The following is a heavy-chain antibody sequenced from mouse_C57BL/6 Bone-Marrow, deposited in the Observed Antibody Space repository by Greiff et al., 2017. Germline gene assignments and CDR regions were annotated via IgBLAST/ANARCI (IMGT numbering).Heavy chain of an antibody. V-gene: IGHV5-4*01. J-gene: IGHJ1*03. CDR2: ISDGGSYT. CDR1: GFTFSSYA. Sequence: EVNVVESGGGLVKPGGSPKLSCAASGFTFSSYAMSWVRQTPEKRLEWVATISDGGSYTYYPDNVKGRFTISRDNAKNNLYLQMSHLKSEDTALYCCAREEGERITTVGARSYWYFDVWGTGTTVTVSS. D-gene: IGHD1-1*01. CDR3: AREEGERITTVGARSYWYFDV.